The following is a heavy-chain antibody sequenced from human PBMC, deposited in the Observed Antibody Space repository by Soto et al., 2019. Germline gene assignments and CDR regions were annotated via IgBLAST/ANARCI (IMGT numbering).Heavy chain of an antibody. CDR1: GGSISSDSHY. D-gene: IGHD2-15*01. V-gene: IGHV4-39*01. CDR3: ARVGIYCRGGTCYSDAFDL. Sequence: SETLSLTCTVSGGSISSDSHYWGWIRQPPGKGLEWIANIYYSGTTYYNPSLKSRVNISVDTSKNQFSLKLSSVTAADTAVFFCARVGIYCRGGTCYSDAFDLGGQGTRVTVS. J-gene: IGHJ3*01. CDR2: IYYSGTT.